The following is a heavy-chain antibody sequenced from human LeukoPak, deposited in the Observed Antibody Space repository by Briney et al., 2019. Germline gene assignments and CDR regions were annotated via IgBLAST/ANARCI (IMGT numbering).Heavy chain of an antibody. Sequence: PSETLSLTCAVYGGSFSGYYWSWIRQHPGKGLEWIGYIYYSGSTYYNPSLKSRVTISVDTSKNQISLKLSSVTAADTAVYYCARGAYQLLSPERNWFDPWGQGTLVIVSS. J-gene: IGHJ5*02. CDR2: IYYSGST. D-gene: IGHD2-2*01. CDR1: GGSFSGYY. V-gene: IGHV4-31*11. CDR3: ARGAYQLLSPERNWFDP.